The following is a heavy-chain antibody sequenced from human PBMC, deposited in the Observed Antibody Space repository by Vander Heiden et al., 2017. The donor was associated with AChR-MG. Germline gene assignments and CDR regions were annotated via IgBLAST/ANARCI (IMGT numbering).Heavy chain of an antibody. CDR1: GYGFTTYW. J-gene: IGHJ4*02. V-gene: IGHV5-10-1*03. CDR2: IDPSDSST. CDR3: ARRANPSDY. Sequence: EVQLVQSGAEVKQPGESLRISCKVSGYGFTTYWISWVRQMPGKGLEWMGRIDPSDSSTTYSPSFQGHVTFSADKSINTAYLQWSNLKASDSAIYFCARRANPSDYWGQGTLVTVSS.